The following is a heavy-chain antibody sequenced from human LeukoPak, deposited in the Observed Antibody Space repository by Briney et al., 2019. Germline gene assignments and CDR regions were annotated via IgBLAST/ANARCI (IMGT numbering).Heavy chain of an antibody. CDR2: IYSSGST. Sequence: PSETLSLTCTVSGGSISDFYWSWIRQPAGKGLEWIGRIYSSGSTNYNPSLKSRLTMSVDMSKNQFSLKLSSVTAADTAVYYCAREGPGATYYYYFYMDVWGKGSTVTVSS. CDR3: AREGPGATYYYYFYMDV. V-gene: IGHV4-4*07. CDR1: GGSISDFY. J-gene: IGHJ6*03. D-gene: IGHD4/OR15-4a*01.